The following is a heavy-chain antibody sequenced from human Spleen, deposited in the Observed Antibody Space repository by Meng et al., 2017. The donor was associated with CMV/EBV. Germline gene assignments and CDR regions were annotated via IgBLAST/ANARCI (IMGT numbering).Heavy chain of an antibody. CDR3: ATRMGTGYTSD. D-gene: IGHD6-19*01. CDR2: ISSSSRYI. CDR1: GFTFSGYR. J-gene: IGHJ4*02. Sequence: GESLKISCAASGFTFSGYRMNWVRQAPGKGLEWVSMISSSSRYIYYADSVKGRFTISRDNAENSLYLQMNNLRADDTAVYYCATRMGTGYTSDWGQGTLVTVSS. V-gene: IGHV3-21*01.